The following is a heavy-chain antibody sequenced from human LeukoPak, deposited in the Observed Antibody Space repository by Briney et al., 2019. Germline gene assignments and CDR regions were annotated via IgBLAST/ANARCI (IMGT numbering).Heavy chain of an antibody. Sequence: GGSLRLSCAASGFTFSSYAMSWVRQAPGKGLEWVSAISDSGRNTYYADFVKGRFTISRDDSKNTLYLQMNSLRAEDTAVYYCAAGWYFDYWGQGTLVTVSS. V-gene: IGHV3-23*01. CDR2: ISDSGRNT. CDR1: GFTFSSYA. D-gene: IGHD2-15*01. J-gene: IGHJ4*02. CDR3: AAGWYFDY.